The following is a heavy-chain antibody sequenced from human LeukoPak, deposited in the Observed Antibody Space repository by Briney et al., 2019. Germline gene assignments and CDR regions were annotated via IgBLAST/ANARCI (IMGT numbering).Heavy chain of an antibody. CDR2: THYRGSH. V-gene: IGHV4-59*08. D-gene: IGHD6-13*01. CDR1: IRSLSSYY. Sequence: SQTRSLTSLLAIRSLSSYYWGWNRPLPRKGLEWVGYTHYRGSHTYNPSLKGRSPISVDTSKDQFSLKLSSVAAAATALYYCARHFRYSRSWWECNAFDIWGQGTMVTVSS. J-gene: IGHJ3*02. CDR3: ARHFRYSRSWWECNAFDI.